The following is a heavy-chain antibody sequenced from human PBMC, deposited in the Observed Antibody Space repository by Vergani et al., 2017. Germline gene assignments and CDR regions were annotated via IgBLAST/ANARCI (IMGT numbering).Heavy chain of an antibody. D-gene: IGHD3-9*01. J-gene: IGHJ4*02. CDR3: ARGDYGILTGYRY. V-gene: IGHV1-46*03. CDR1: GYTFSNYY. Sequence: QVQVVQSGAEVKKSAASVKVSCKTSGYTFSNYYMHWVRQAPGQGLEWMGIINPSGGHTNYAQKFQGRVTMTRDTSTSTVYMELSSLRSEDTAISYCARGDYGILTGYRYWGQGTLVTVSA. CDR2: INPSGGHT.